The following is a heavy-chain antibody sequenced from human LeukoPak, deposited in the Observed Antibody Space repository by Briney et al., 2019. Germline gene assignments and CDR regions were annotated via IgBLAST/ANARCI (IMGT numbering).Heavy chain of an antibody. CDR2: ILYSGST. CDR1: GGSISSSRHY. V-gene: IGHV4-39*07. CDR3: ARNSVAGTFDY. J-gene: IGHJ4*02. Sequence: SETLSLTCTVSGGSISSSRHYWGWIRQPPGKGLEWIGNILYSGSTNYNPSLKSRVTISVDTSKNQFSLKLSSVTAADTAVYYCARNSVAGTFDYWGQGTLVTVSS. D-gene: IGHD6-19*01.